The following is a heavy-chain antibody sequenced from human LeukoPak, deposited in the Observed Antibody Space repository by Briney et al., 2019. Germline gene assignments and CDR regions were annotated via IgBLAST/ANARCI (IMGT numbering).Heavy chain of an antibody. Sequence: GGSLRLSCAASGFAFSDYYMSWIRQAPGKGLEWVSYISSSGSTIYYADSVKGRFTIPRDNAKNSLYLQMNSLRAEDTAVYYCARVEDGYNYPLDYWGQGTLVTVSS. CDR2: ISSSGSTI. J-gene: IGHJ4*02. CDR3: ARVEDGYNYPLDY. CDR1: GFAFSDYY. V-gene: IGHV3-11*04. D-gene: IGHD5-24*01.